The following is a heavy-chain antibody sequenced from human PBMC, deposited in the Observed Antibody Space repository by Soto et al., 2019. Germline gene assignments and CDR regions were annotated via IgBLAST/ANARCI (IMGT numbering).Heavy chain of an antibody. CDR2: ISGSGENT. Sequence: EVQLLESGGALLQPGGSLRLSCAASGFTFSSYALNWVRQTPGRGLQWVSAISGSGENTYYADSVKGRFPISRDNSKNILYLHMNGLTVEDTAMYYCAKEPTAVDPRDLFGGNPPADYWGQGTLVTVSS. CDR3: AKEPTAVDPRDLFGGNPPADY. J-gene: IGHJ4*02. V-gene: IGHV3-23*01. CDR1: GFTFSSYA. D-gene: IGHD2-15*01.